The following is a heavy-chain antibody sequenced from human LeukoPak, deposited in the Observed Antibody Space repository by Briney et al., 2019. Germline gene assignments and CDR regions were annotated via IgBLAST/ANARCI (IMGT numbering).Heavy chain of an antibody. V-gene: IGHV1-2*02. Sequence: ASVMVSCKASGYTFTGYYMHWVRQAPGQGLEWMGWINPNSGGTNYAQKFQGRVTMTRDTSISTAYMELSRLRSDGTAVYYWARDYARIQLWYIGAYYYYGMDVWGQGTTVTVSS. J-gene: IGHJ6*02. CDR3: ARDYARIQLWYIGAYYYYGMDV. D-gene: IGHD5-18*01. CDR1: GYTFTGYY. CDR2: INPNSGGT.